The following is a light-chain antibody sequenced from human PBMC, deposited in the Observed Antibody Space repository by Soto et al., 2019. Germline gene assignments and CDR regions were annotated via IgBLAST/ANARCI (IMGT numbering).Light chain of an antibody. V-gene: IGLV1-47*01. CDR3: ISYTDRQSYL. CDR1: SSNIGSNY. CDR2: RNN. Sequence: QSVLTQPPSASGTPGQRVTISCSGSSSNIGSNYVYWYQQLPGTAPKLLIYRNNQRPSGVPDRFSGSKSGTSASLAISGLRSEDEADYYCISYTDRQSYLFGTGTKLTVL. J-gene: IGLJ1*01.